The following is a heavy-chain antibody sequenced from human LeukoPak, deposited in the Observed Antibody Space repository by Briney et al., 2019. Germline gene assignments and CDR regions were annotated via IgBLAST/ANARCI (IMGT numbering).Heavy chain of an antibody. CDR3: ARGPYYDFRLGY. CDR1: GYTFTGYY. Sequence: ASVKVSCKASGYTFTGYYMHLVRQAPGQGLEWMGRINTNSGGTNYAQNFQGRVTMTRDSSISTASMELSRLTSDDTAVYYCARGPYYDFRLGYWGQGTLVAVSS. CDR2: INTNSGGT. D-gene: IGHD3-3*01. V-gene: IGHV1-2*06. J-gene: IGHJ4*02.